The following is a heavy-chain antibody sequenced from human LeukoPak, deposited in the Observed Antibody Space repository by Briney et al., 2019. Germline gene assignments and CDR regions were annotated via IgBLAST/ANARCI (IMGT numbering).Heavy chain of an antibody. Sequence: PGGSLRLSCAASGFTFSSYGMHWVRQAPGKGLEWVAFISFDGSNKYYGDSVKGRFTVSRDNSKNTLYLQMNSLRAEDTAVYYCAKDLSNWNDVTTPDYWGQGTLSPSPQ. CDR2: ISFDGSNK. J-gene: IGHJ4*02. V-gene: IGHV3-30*18. D-gene: IGHD1-1*01. CDR3: AKDLSNWNDVTTPDY. CDR1: GFTFSSYG.